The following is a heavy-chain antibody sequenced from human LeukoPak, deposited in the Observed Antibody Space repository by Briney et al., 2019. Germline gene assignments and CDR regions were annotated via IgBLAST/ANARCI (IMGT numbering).Heavy chain of an antibody. CDR2: INPSGGST. J-gene: IGHJ5*02. D-gene: IGHD3-16*02. V-gene: IGHV1-46*01. CDR3: ARGQPKSEYYDYVWGSYRENWFDP. Sequence: ASVKVSCKASGYTFTSYYMHWVRQAPGQGLEWMGIINPSGGSTSYAQKFQGRVTMTRDTSTSTVYMELGSLRSEDTAVYYCARGQPKSEYYDYVWGSYRENWFDPWGQGTLVTVSS. CDR1: GYTFTSYY.